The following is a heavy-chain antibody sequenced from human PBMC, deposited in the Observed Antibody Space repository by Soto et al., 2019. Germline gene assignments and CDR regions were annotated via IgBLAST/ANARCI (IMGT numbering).Heavy chain of an antibody. CDR2: MNPNSGNT. CDR3: ARTHEFRFLEWFPPFGFDP. CDR1: GYTFTSYD. D-gene: IGHD3-3*01. V-gene: IGHV1-8*01. Sequence: ASVKVSCKASGYTFTSYDINWVRQATGQGLEWMGWMNPNSGNTGYAQKFQGRVTMTRDTSISTAYMELSSLRSEDTAVYYCARTHEFRFLEWFPPFGFDPWGQGTLVTVSS. J-gene: IGHJ5*02.